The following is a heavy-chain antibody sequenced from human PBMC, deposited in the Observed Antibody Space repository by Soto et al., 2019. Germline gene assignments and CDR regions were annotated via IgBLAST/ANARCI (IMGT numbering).Heavy chain of an antibody. CDR2: IYPGDSDT. J-gene: IGHJ3*02. CDR3: ARHTKPYSSGWYDAFDI. Sequence: GESLQISWNGAWCSFASYWIGWVRQIPGKGLEWMGIIYPGDSDTRYSPSFQGQVTISADKSISTAYLQWSSLKASDTAMYYCARHTKPYSSGWYDAFDIWGQGTMVTVS. CDR1: WCSFASYW. V-gene: IGHV5-51*01. D-gene: IGHD6-19*01.